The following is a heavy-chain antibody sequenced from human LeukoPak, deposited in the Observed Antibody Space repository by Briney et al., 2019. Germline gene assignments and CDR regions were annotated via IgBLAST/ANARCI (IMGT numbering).Heavy chain of an antibody. CDR2: IYTSGST. CDR1: GGSISSGGYY. Sequence: PSETLSLTCTVSGGSISSGGYYWSWIRQPAGKGLEWIGRIYTSGSTNYNPSLKSRVTMSVDTSKNQFSLKLSSVTAADTAVYYCARVQVPYSSGAGYYYYMDVWGKGTTVTVSS. CDR3: ARVQVPYSSGAGYYYYMDV. V-gene: IGHV4-61*02. J-gene: IGHJ6*03. D-gene: IGHD6-19*01.